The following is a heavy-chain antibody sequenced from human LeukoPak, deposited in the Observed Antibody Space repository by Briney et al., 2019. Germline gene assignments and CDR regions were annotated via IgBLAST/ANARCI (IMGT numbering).Heavy chain of an antibody. Sequence: PSETLSLTCTVSGGSISSRSYYWGWIRQPPGKGLEWIRSSYYSGSTYYNPSLKSRVTISVDTSKNQFFLKLTSVTAADTAVYYCAGVRGVISHFDYWGQGTLVTVSS. CDR1: GGSISSRSYY. CDR3: AGVRGVISHFDY. J-gene: IGHJ4*02. V-gene: IGHV4-39*01. CDR2: SYYSGST. D-gene: IGHD3-10*01.